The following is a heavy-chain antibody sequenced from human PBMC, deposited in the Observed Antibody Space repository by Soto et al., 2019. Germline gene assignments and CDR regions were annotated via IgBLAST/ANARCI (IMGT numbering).Heavy chain of an antibody. CDR1: GFTFRSYW. D-gene: IGHD5-18*01. Sequence: VGSLRLSGAVSGFTFRSYWMHWVRQAPGKGLVWVSRINSDGSSTNYADSVKGRFTVSRDNAKSTLYLQMNSLRAEDTAVYYCAREGVGYSYGNFDYWGQGTLVTVSS. V-gene: IGHV3-74*01. CDR2: INSDGSST. CDR3: AREGVGYSYGNFDY. J-gene: IGHJ4*02.